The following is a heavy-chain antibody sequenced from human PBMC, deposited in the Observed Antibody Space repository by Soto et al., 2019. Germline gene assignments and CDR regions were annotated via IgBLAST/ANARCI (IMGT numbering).Heavy chain of an antibody. Sequence: QLQLQESGPGLVKPSETLSLTCTVSGGSISSSSYYWAWIRQPPGKGLEWIAYISYSGSTHYNPSLKSRVPLSVDTSKSQFSLKRSSVTAADTAVYYCARQRITAAGGSFDYWGQGTLVTVSS. CDR3: ARQRITAAGGSFDY. CDR1: GGSISSSSYY. CDR2: ISYSGST. D-gene: IGHD6-13*01. V-gene: IGHV4-39*01. J-gene: IGHJ4*02.